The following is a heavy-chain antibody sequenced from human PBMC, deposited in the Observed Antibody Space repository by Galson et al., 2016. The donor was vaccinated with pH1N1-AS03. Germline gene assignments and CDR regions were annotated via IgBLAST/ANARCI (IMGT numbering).Heavy chain of an antibody. Sequence: QSGAEVKEPGESLRISCKASGYTFIYYWIGWVRQMPGKGLEWMGIIYPGDSDTRYSPSFQGQVTISADKSISTAYLQWSSLKASDTAIYCCARHGGASGSGDWFDPWGQGTLVTVSS. CDR3: ARHGGASGSGDWFDP. D-gene: IGHD6-13*01. CDR2: IYPGDSDT. CDR1: GYTFIYYW. J-gene: IGHJ5*02. V-gene: IGHV5-51*01.